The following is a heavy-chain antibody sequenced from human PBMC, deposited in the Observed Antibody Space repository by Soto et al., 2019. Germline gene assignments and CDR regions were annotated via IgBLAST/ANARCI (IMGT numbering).Heavy chain of an antibody. V-gene: IGHV4-30-4*01. CDR3: ARTHYSDRSGTDY. CDR1: GGSIRSGDSY. CDR2: IYYSGST. Sequence: PSETLSLTCTVYGGSIRSGDSYWSWIRQPPGKGLEWIGYIYYSGSTYYNPSLKSRVTISLDTSKNQFSLNLSSVTAADTAVYYCARTHYSDRSGTDYWGQGTLVTVSS. D-gene: IGHD3-22*01. J-gene: IGHJ4*02.